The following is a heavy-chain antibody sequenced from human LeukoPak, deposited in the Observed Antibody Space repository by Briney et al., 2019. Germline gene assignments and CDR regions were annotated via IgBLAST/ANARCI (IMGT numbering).Heavy chain of an antibody. D-gene: IGHD2-2*01. CDR1: GDSVSSNSVT. CDR3: ARRLTQYDCFDP. CDR2: TYYRSTWYN. Sequence: SQTLSLTCAISGDSVSSNSVTWNWIGQSPSRGLEWLGRTYYRSTWYNDYAVSVRGRITVNPDTSKNQSSLHLNSVTPEDTAVYYCARRLTQYDCFDPWGQGILVTVSS. J-gene: IGHJ5*02. V-gene: IGHV6-1*01.